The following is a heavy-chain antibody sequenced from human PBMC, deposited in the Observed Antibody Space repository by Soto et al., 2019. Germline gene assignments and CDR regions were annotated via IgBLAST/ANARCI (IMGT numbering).Heavy chain of an antibody. D-gene: IGHD1-26*01. Sequence: EAQLAESGGGLVQPGGSLRLSCAASGFTFSDYAMSWVRQAPGKGLEWVSGISDSGGNTNYADSVKGRFTISRDNSKNTLYLQVNSLRVDDTAVYYCAKDFGAKGLGATMHYWGQGTLVTVSS. CDR3: AKDFGAKGLGATMHY. V-gene: IGHV3-23*04. J-gene: IGHJ4*02. CDR2: ISDSGGNT. CDR1: GFTFSDYA.